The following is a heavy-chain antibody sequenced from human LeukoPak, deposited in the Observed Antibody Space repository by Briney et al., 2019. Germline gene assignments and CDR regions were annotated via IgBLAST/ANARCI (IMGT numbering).Heavy chain of an antibody. CDR1: GGSISSSSYY. D-gene: IGHD3-9*01. V-gene: IGHV4-39*01. CDR2: IYYSGST. Sequence: PSETLSLTCAVSGGSISSSSYYWGWIRQPPGKGLEWIGSIYYSGSTYYNPSLKSRVTISVDTSKNQFSLKLSSVTAADTAVYYCARGCGRYFDWSHVDYWGQGTLVTVSS. J-gene: IGHJ4*02. CDR3: ARGCGRYFDWSHVDY.